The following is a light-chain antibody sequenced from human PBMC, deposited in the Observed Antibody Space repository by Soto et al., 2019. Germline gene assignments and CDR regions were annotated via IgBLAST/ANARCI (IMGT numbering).Light chain of an antibody. J-gene: IGKJ1*01. CDR1: QDIGND. CDR2: AAS. V-gene: IGKV1-6*02. CDR3: LQDHDYPWT. Sequence: IPMTQSPSSLSVSVTDRVTITCRASQDIGNDLGWYQQRPGEAPELLLYAASTLRSGVPSRFSGSGSGTQFTLTINNLQPEDSATYFCLQDHDYPWTFGHGTKVEV.